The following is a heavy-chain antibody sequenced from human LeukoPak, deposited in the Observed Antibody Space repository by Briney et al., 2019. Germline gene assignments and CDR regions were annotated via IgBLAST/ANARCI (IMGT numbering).Heavy chain of an antibody. Sequence: SQTLSLTCAISGDSVSSNSAAWNWIRQSPSRSLEWLGRTYYRSKWYNDYAVSVKSRITVNPDTSKNQFSLQLNSVTPEDTAVYYCARDPSGIVVVPRYYYMDVWGKGTTVTVSS. V-gene: IGHV6-1*01. D-gene: IGHD2-2*01. CDR2: TYYRSKWYN. CDR1: GDSVSSNSAA. J-gene: IGHJ6*03. CDR3: ARDPSGIVVVPRYYYMDV.